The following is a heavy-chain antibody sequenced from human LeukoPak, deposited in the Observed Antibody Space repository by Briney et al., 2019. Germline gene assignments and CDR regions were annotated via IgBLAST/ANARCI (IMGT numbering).Heavy chain of an antibody. CDR3: ARDSYDILTGSYYFDY. J-gene: IGHJ4*02. D-gene: IGHD3-9*01. V-gene: IGHV4-59*01. CDR1: GGSISSYY. CDR2: IYYSGST. Sequence: SETLSLTCTVSGGSISSYYWSWIRQPPGKGLECIGYIYYSGSTNYNPSLKSRVTISVDTSKNQFSLKLSSVTAADTAVYYCARDSYDILTGSYYFDYWGQGTLVTVSS.